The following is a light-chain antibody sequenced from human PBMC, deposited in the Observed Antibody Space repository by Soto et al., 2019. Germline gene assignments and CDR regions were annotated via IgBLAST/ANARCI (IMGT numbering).Light chain of an antibody. CDR1: QSISSY. V-gene: IGKV1-39*01. J-gene: IGKJ1*01. Sequence: FWASQSISSYVSWYQQKPGKAPKLLIYAASRLQSGVPPRLSVSRSGTDFTLPISSLQPEDFATYDCQQRYSRVTFAQGTKVDIK. CDR2: AAS. CDR3: QQRYSRVT.